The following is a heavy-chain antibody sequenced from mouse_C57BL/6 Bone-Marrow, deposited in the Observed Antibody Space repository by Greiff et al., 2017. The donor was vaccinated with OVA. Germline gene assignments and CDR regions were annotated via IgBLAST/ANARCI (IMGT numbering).Heavy chain of an antibody. Sequence: VKLQQSGAELARPGASVKLSCKASGYTFTSYGISWVKQRTGPGLEWIGEIYPRRGNTYSNEKFKGKATLTADKSSSTAYMELRSLTSEDAAVYFCARAFITTVGGGDWGQGTTLTVSS. CDR2: IYPRRGNT. CDR3: ARAFITTVGGGD. CDR1: GYTFTSYG. J-gene: IGHJ2*01. V-gene: IGHV1-81*01. D-gene: IGHD1-1*01.